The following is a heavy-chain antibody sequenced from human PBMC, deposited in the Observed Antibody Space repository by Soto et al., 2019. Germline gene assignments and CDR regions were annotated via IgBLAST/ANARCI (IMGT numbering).Heavy chain of an antibody. J-gene: IGHJ4*02. V-gene: IGHV1-69*01. D-gene: IGHD3-22*01. CDR3: ARVGDSSGYYWNNFDY. CDR1: GGTFSSYA. CDR2: IIPIFGTA. Sequence: QVQLVQSGAEVKKPGSSVKVSCKASGGTFSSYAISWVRQAPGQGLEWMGGIIPIFGTANYAQKFQGRVTITADESTSTADMELSSLRSEDTAVYYCARVGDSSGYYWNNFDYWGQGTLGTVSS.